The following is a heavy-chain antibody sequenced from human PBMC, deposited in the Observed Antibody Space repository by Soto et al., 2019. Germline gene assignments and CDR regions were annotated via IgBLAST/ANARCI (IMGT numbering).Heavy chain of an antibody. CDR2: ISYDGGNK. J-gene: IGHJ5*02. CDR1: GFTVRNYA. CDR3: ARDRFGSSGWSNFLFDP. V-gene: IGHV3-30-3*01. Sequence: QVQLVESGGGVVQPGRSLRLSCAASGFTVRNYAMHWVRQAPGKGLEWVALISYDGGNKKYADSVKGRFTISRDNSKSTMYLQMNGLRAGDTAVYYCARDRFGSSGWSNFLFDPWGQGALVTVSS. D-gene: IGHD6-19*01.